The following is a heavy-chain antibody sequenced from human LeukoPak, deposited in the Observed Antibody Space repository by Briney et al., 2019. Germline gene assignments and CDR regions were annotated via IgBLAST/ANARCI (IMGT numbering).Heavy chain of an antibody. CDR2: IKQDGSEK. V-gene: IGHV3-7*01. Sequence: QPGGSLRLSCAASGFIFSNYWMYWVRQAPGKGLEWVANIKQDGSEKYYVDSVRGRFTISRDNAKNSLYPQMNSLRGEDTGIYYCASWSSVWGKGTTVTVSS. D-gene: IGHD2-8*02. CDR1: GFIFSNYW. J-gene: IGHJ6*04. CDR3: ASWSSV.